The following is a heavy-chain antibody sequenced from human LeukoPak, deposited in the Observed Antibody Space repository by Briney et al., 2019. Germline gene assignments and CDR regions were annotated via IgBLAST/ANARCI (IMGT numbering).Heavy chain of an antibody. CDR1: GFTFSSYA. Sequence: PGGSLRLSCAASGFTFSSYAMSWVRQAPGKGLEWVSSISGSGGSTYYADSVKGRFTISRDNSKNTLYLQMNSLRAEDTAVYYCARATQWLVMWGDFDYWGQGTLVTVSS. V-gene: IGHV3-23*01. J-gene: IGHJ4*02. D-gene: IGHD6-19*01. CDR2: ISGSGGST. CDR3: ARATQWLVMWGDFDY.